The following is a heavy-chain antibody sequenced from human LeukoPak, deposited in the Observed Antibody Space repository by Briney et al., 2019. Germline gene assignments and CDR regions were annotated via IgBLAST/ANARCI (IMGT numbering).Heavy chain of an antibody. J-gene: IGHJ6*02. CDR3: ARGYGDYLLPYYYYYGMDV. CDR2: IYYSGST. D-gene: IGHD4-17*01. Sequence: PSETLSLTCTVSGGSISSYYWSWIRQPPGKGLERIGYIYYSGSTNYNPSLKSRVTISVDTSKNQFSLKLSSVTAADTAVYYCARGYGDYLLPYYYYYGMDVWGQGTTVTVSS. CDR1: GGSISSYY. V-gene: IGHV4-59*01.